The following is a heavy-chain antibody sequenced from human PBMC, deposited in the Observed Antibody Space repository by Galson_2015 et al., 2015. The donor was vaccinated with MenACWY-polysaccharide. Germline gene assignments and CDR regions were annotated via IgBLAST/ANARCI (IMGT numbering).Heavy chain of an antibody. Sequence: SLRLSCAASGIRFYGSGMNWVRQAPGKGLEWVSYISPSSTTMLYADSVRGRFTISRDNAENSLYLQMNSLRDEDTAVYYCARGNGDGSGWWGAYYFD. V-gene: IGHV3-48*02. D-gene: IGHD6-19*01. CDR1: GIRFYGSG. J-gene: IGHJ4*01. CDR2: ISPSSTTM. CDR3: ARGNGDGSGWWGAYYFD.